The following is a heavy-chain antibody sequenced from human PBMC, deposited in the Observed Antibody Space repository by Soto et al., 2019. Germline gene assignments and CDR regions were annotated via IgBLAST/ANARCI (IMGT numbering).Heavy chain of an antibody. CDR2: IYHSGST. J-gene: IGHJ6*02. Sequence: SETLSLTCTVSGGSINTYNLFWAWVRQPPGKGLEWIGEIYHSGSTNYNPSLKSRVTISVDKSKNQFSLKLSSVTAAYTAVYYCASVRGGYYYAMDVWGQGTTVTVSS. CDR1: GGSINTYNLF. V-gene: IGHV4-4*02. D-gene: IGHD3-10*02. CDR3: ASVRGGYYYAMDV.